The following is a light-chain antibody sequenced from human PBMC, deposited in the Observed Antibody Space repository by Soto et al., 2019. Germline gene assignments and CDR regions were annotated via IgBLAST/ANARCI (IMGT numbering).Light chain of an antibody. CDR2: GAS. J-gene: IGKJ4*01. CDR3: QPYGNSPPLT. CDR1: QSVSSH. Sequence: IVLTHYPGTLSLSPGERATLSCSASQSVSSHLAWYQQRTGQAHILLIYGASSRANGIPDRFSGSGSGTEFTLTISRMEPEDFALYYCQPYGNSPPLTFGGGTKVDI. V-gene: IGKV3-20*01.